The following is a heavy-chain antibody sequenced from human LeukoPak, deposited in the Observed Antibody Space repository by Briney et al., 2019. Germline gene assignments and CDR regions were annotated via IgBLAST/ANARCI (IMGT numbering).Heavy chain of an antibody. CDR2: INPNSGGT. Sequence: ASVKVSCKASGGTFSSYAISWVRQAPGQGLEWMGRINPNSGGTNYAQKFQGRVTMTRDTSISTAYMELSRLRSDDTAVYYCARTPASVYYYDSSGYYYSRAFDIWGQGTMVTVSS. D-gene: IGHD3-22*01. J-gene: IGHJ3*02. CDR3: ARTPASVYYYDSSGYYYSRAFDI. CDR1: GGTFSSYA. V-gene: IGHV1-2*06.